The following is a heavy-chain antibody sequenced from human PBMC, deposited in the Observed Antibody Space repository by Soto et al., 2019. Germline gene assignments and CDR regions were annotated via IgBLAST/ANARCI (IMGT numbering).Heavy chain of an antibody. J-gene: IGHJ3*02. D-gene: IGHD3-3*01. CDR1: GDIFTSYY. CDR3: ARALRRTTLRFWGWLLYAFVI. CDR2: INPFDGSR. Sequence: ASVKVSCKASGDIFTSYYIHWVRQAPGQGLEWMGWINPFDGSRMFAQSFQGRVIMTRDTSTSTVYMEVSSLRSEDTAVYYCARALRRTTLRFWGWLLYAFVIWGQGTMVTVS. V-gene: IGHV1-46*01.